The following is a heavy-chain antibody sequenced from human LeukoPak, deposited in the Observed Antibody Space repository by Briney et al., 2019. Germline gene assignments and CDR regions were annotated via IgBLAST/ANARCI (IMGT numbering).Heavy chain of an antibody. J-gene: IGHJ4*02. CDR3: ASSFYYDSRDY. V-gene: IGHV4-34*01. CDR1: GGSFSGYF. CDR2: ITPSGST. D-gene: IGHD3-22*01. Sequence: SETLSLTCVVYGGSFSGYFWSWIRQPPGKGLEWIGEITPSGSTNYSPSLKSRVSISIDTSKKKLSLRLTSVTAADSAVYYCASSFYYDSRDYWGQGTLVTVSS.